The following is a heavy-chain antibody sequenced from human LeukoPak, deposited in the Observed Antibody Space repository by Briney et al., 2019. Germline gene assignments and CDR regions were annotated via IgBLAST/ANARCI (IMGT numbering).Heavy chain of an antibody. Sequence: SVKVSCKASGGTFSSYAIRWVRQAPGQGLEWLGGIIPIFGTANYAQKFQGRVTITADESTSTAYMERSSLRSEDTAVYYCARGPANWGSGYFDYWGQGTLVTGCS. J-gene: IGHJ4*02. CDR3: ARGPANWGSGYFDY. V-gene: IGHV1-69*01. CDR2: IIPIFGTA. D-gene: IGHD7-27*01. CDR1: GGTFSSYA.